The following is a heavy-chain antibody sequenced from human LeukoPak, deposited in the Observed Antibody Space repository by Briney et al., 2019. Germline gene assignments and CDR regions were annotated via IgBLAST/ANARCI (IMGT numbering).Heavy chain of an antibody. CDR2: IYYSGNT. CDR1: GGSISSGDYY. CDR3: ARRAYGTGFDF. V-gene: IGHV4-30-4*08. Sequence: SQTLSLTCTVSGGSISSGDYYWSWIRQPPEKGLEWVGTIYYSGNTFYHPSLASRVTISADTSKNQFSLRLTSVTAADTAVYYCARRAYGTGFDFWGQGTVVTVSS. D-gene: IGHD1-1*01. J-gene: IGHJ4*02.